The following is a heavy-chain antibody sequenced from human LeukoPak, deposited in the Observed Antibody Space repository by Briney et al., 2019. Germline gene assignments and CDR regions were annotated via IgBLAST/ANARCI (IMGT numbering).Heavy chain of an antibody. J-gene: IGHJ4*02. CDR1: GFTVSSNH. Sequence: GGSLRLSCAASGFTVSSNHMSWVRQAPGKGLQWVSAISDNGVGTYYADSVKGRFTISRVNSKSTLYLQMNSLTAEDTAVYYCVVTAGGYFDYWGQGTLVTVSS. V-gene: IGHV3-23*01. D-gene: IGHD2-21*02. CDR2: ISDNGVGT. CDR3: VVTAGGYFDY.